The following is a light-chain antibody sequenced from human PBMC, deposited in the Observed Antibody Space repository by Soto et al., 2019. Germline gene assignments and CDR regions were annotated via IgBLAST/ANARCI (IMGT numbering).Light chain of an antibody. CDR3: SSYTSNNTHV. CDR2: DVS. CDR1: SSDVGGFNY. J-gene: IGLJ1*01. Sequence: QSVLAQPASVSGSPGQSITISCTGTSSDVGGFNYVSWYQQYPGKAPKLLIYDVSNRPSGASNRFSGSKSGNTASLTISGLQAEDEADYYCSSYTSNNTHVFGTGTKVTVL. V-gene: IGLV2-14*03.